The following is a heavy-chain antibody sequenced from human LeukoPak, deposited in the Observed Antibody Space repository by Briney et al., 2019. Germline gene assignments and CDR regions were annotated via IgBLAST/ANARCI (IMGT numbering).Heavy chain of an antibody. J-gene: IGHJ5*02. D-gene: IGHD3-16*01. V-gene: IGHV1-18*01. CDR3: ARRRAGGGNFDP. CDR2: ISAYNGNT. Sequence: ASVKVSCKASGYTFTSYGISWVRQAPGQGLEWMGWISAYNGNTNYAQKLQGRVTITRNTSISTAYMELSSLRSEDTAVYYCARRRAGGGNFDPWGQGTLVTVSS. CDR1: GYTFTSYG.